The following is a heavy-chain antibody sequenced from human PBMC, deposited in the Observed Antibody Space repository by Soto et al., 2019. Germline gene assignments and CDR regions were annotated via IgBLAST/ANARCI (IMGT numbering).Heavy chain of an antibody. V-gene: IGHV3-33*01. CDR3: ARGGYCSSTSCYHYYYYYMDV. Sequence: QVQLVESGGGVVQPGRSLRLSCAASGFTFSSYGMHWVRQAPGKGLAWVAVIWYDGSNKYYADSVKGRFTISRDNSKNTLYLQMNSLRAEDTAVYYCARGGYCSSTSCYHYYYYYMDVWGKGTTVTVSS. J-gene: IGHJ6*03. CDR2: IWYDGSNK. D-gene: IGHD2-2*01. CDR1: GFTFSSYG.